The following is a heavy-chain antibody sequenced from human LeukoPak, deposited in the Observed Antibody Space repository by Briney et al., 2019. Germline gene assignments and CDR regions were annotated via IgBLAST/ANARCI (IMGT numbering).Heavy chain of an antibody. CDR1: GFTLSSNY. Sequence: GGSLRLSCAASGFTLSSNYMSCVREAPGKGLERVSVIYSGGSTYYAASVKGRFTISRDNSKNTLYLQMNSLRAEDTAVYYCARAMGMGGYYYDYWGQGTLVTVSS. J-gene: IGHJ4*02. V-gene: IGHV3-53*01. D-gene: IGHD3-22*01. CDR2: IYSGGST. CDR3: ARAMGMGGYYYDY.